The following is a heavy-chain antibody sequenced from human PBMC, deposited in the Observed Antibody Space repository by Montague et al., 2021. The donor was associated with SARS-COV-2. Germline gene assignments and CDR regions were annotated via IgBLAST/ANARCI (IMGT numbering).Heavy chain of an antibody. CDR3: ARDYTNFDAFDI. CDR2: ISSSRTYI. CDR1: GFNFISYD. J-gene: IGHJ3*02. V-gene: IGHV3-21*01. Sequence: SLRLSCAASGFNFISYDMNWVRQAPGKGLEWVSSISSSRTYIHYADSVKGRVTISRDNAKNLVFLQMNSLRAEDTAVYYCARDYTNFDAFDIWGQGTTVTVSA. D-gene: IGHD2-8*01.